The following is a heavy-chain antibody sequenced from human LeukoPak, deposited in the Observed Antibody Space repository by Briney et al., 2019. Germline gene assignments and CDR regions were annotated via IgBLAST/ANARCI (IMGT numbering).Heavy chain of an antibody. J-gene: IGHJ6*03. CDR3: ARDGGDYDFWSGYRPIYYYMDV. D-gene: IGHD3-3*01. CDR2: INTNTGNP. Sequence: GASVKVSCKASGYTFTGYYMHWVRQAPGQGLEWMGWINTNTGNPTYAQGFTGRFVFSLDTSVSTAYLQISSLKAEDTAVYYCARDGGDYDFWSGYRPIYYYMDVWGKGTTVTVSS. CDR1: GYTFTGYY. V-gene: IGHV7-4-1*02.